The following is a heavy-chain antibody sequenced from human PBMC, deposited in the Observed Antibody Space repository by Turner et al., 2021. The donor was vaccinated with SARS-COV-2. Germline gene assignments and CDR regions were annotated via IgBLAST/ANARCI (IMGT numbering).Heavy chain of an antibody. Sequence: EVQLLESGGGLVQPGGSLRLSCAASGFTFTTYALSWVRQAPGKGLEWVSDISGSGDITYYADSVKGRFTISRDNSMNTMFLQMSSLGAGDTATYYCARNWFAPFVIWGQGTTVTVS. V-gene: IGHV3-23*01. D-gene: IGHD3-10*01. CDR3: ARNWFAPFVI. CDR2: ISGSGDIT. CDR1: GFTFTTYA. J-gene: IGHJ6*02.